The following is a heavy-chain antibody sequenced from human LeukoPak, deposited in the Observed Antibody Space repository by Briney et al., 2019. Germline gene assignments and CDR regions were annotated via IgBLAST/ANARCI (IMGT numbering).Heavy chain of an antibody. V-gene: IGHV4-59*08. Sequence: PSETLSLTCTVSGASISSYYWSWLRQPPGQGLEWIAFMYYSGSTNYNPSLKSRVTISLDTSKNQFSLKLSSVTAADTAVYYCARRSISGNSWDYFDYWGQGTLVTVSS. J-gene: IGHJ4*02. CDR3: ARRSISGNSWDYFDY. CDR1: GASISSYY. CDR2: MYYSGST. D-gene: IGHD4-23*01.